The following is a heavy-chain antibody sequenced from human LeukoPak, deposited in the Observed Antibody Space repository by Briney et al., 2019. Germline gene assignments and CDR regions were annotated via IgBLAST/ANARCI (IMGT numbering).Heavy chain of an antibody. J-gene: IGHJ3*02. Sequence: GGSLRLSCAASGFTFSVSTIHWVRQASGKGLEWVGRIRSKHNFYATAYAASVKGRFTISRDDSKNTAYLQMNNVKAEDTAVYYCTRLGYGIWGQGTMVTVSS. V-gene: IGHV3-73*01. CDR3: TRLGYGI. CDR1: GFTFSVST. CDR2: IRSKHNFYAT. D-gene: IGHD1-1*01.